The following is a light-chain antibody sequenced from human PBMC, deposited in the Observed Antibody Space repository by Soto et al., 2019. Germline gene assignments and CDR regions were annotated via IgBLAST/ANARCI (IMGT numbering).Light chain of an antibody. J-gene: IGKJ3*01. CDR2: AAS. CDR1: QNISNF. V-gene: IGKV1-39*01. Sequence: DIQMTQSPSSLSASVGDRVTITCRASQNISNFLNWYQQKPGKAPKLLIYAASSLQSGVPSRFSGGGSGTDFTLTISSLQPEDFATYFCQQSFTTPRTFGPGTTVDI. CDR3: QQSFTTPRT.